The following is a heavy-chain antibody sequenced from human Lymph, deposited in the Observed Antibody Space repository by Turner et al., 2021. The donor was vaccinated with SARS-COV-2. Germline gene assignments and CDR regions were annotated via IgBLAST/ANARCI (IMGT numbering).Heavy chain of an antibody. CDR1: GFTFSTYA. Sequence: QVQLVEAGGGVAQPGRSLRLSCAASGFTFSTYAIDWVRQAPGKGLEWVAVISYDGSNKYYADSVKGRFTISRDNSKNTLYLQMNSLRAEDTAVYYCARYASGGYFYYGMDVWGQGTTVTVSS. J-gene: IGHJ6*02. D-gene: IGHD3-10*01. CDR2: ISYDGSNK. CDR3: ARYASGGYFYYGMDV. V-gene: IGHV3-30*04.